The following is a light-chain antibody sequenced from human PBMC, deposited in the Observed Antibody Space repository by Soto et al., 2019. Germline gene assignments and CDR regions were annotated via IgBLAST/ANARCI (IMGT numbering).Light chain of an antibody. CDR3: QQYNNWFWT. V-gene: IGKV3-15*01. CDR1: QSVNSN. J-gene: IGKJ1*01. CDR2: GAS. Sequence: EIVMTQSPATLSVSPGERATLSCRASQSVNSNLAWYQQKPGQAPRLLIYGASTRATGIPARFSGSGSGTEFTLTISSLQSEDFAVYYCQQYNNWFWTFGQGTKVDIK.